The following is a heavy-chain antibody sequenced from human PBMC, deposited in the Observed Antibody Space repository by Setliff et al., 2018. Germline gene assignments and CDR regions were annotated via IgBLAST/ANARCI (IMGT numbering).Heavy chain of an antibody. CDR1: GGSVSSSSYY. Sequence: SETLSLTCTVSGGSVSSSSYYWNWIRRPAGKGLEWIGRIYSNENTNYNPSLKSRVTMSIDTSKNQRSLKQSSVTAADTAVYYCARSMIQRNYYCGLDVWGQETTVTAPQ. CDR3: ARSMIQRNYYCGLDV. D-gene: IGHD3-16*01. V-gene: IGHV4-61*10. CDR2: IYSNENT. J-gene: IGHJ6*01.